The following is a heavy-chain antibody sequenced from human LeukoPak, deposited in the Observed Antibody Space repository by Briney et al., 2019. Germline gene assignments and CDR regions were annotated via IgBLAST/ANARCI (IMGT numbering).Heavy chain of an antibody. D-gene: IGHD5-12*01. CDR2: INTDGSST. V-gene: IGHV3-74*01. CDR3: ARDLYVDIVAPSGMDV. J-gene: IGHJ6*02. Sequence: GGSLRLSCAASGFTFSSYWMHWVRQAPGKGLVWVSRINTDGSSTSYADSVKGRFTISRDNAKNTLYLQMNSLRAEDTAVYYCARDLYVDIVAPSGMDVWGQGTTVTVSS. CDR1: GFTFSSYW.